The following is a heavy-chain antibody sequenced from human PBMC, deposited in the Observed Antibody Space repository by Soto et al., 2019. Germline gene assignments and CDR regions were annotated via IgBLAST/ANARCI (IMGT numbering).Heavy chain of an antibody. CDR1: GFRFDDYN. CDR2: ITWNGGNK. D-gene: IGHD3-3*01. J-gene: IGHJ6*02. V-gene: IGHV3-43*01. Sequence: PGGSLRLSCAASGFRFDDYNMHWVRQAPGKGLEWVSLITWNGGNKYYEDSVKGRFTISRDGTTQSVSLQMTSLKREDTGVYYCARGILSFGSALDVWGQGTTVTVSS. CDR3: ARGILSFGSALDV.